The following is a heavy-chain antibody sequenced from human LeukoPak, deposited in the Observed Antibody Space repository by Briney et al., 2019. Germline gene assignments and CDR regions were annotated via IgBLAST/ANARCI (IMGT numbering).Heavy chain of an antibody. CDR3: ARVRMYYDSSGYYSDY. D-gene: IGHD3-22*01. CDR2: ISSSSGYI. Sequence: GRSLRLSCAASGFTFSSYSMNWVRQAPGKGLEWVSSISSSSGYIYYADSVKGRFTISRDNAKNSLFLQMDSLRAEDTAVYFCARVRMYYDSSGYYSDYWGQGTLVTVSS. J-gene: IGHJ4*02. CDR1: GFTFSSYS. V-gene: IGHV3-21*01.